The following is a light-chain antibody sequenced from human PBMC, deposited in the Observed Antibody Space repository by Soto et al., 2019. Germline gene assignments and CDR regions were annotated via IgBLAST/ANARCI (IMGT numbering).Light chain of an antibody. CDR1: SSDVGTYDL. CDR3: CSYAGSSTSVL. CDR2: AAT. Sequence: QSALTQPASVSGSPGQSITISCTGTSSDVGTYDLVSWYLQHPGKAPQLMIYAATKRPSGVSSRFSGSRSGNTASLTISGLHAGDEGDYYCCSYAGSSTSVLFGGGTQLTVL. V-gene: IGLV2-23*01. J-gene: IGLJ2*01.